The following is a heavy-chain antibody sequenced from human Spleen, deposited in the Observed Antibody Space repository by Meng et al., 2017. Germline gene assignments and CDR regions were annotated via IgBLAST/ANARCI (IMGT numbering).Heavy chain of an antibody. Sequence: EVQLLESGGGLVQPGGSLRLSCAASGFTFSSYAMSWVRQAPGKGLEWVSAISGSGGSTYYADSVKGRFTISRDNSKNTLYLQMNSLRAEDTAVYYCAMTYSSSWYYFDYWGQGTLVTVSS. CDR3: AMTYSSSWYYFDY. CDR2: ISGSGGST. J-gene: IGHJ4*02. D-gene: IGHD6-13*01. V-gene: IGHV3-23*01. CDR1: GFTFSSYA.